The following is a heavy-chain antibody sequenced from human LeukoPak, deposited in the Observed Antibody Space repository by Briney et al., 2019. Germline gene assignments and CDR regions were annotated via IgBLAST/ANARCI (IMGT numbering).Heavy chain of an antibody. CDR3: AREDYDILTGYPRFDP. J-gene: IGHJ5*02. CDR1: GGSINSGSYY. CDR2: IYTSGST. V-gene: IGHV4-61*02. D-gene: IGHD3-9*01. Sequence: SQTLSLTCTVSGGSINSGSYYWSWIRQPAGKGLEWIGRIYTSGSTNYNSSLKSRVTISVDTSKNQFSLKLSSVTAADTAVYYCAREDYDILTGYPRFDPWGQGTLVTVSS.